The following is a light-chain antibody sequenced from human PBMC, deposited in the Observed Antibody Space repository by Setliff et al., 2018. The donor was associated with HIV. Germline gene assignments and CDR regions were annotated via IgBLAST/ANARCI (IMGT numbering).Light chain of an antibody. Sequence: QSVLTQPASVSGSPGQSITISCTGTSNDVGGYNYVAWYQEHPGKAPKLMIYDVSNRPSGVSNRFSGSKSGNTASLTISGLQAEDEADYYCSSYTSSGTPYVFGSGTKV. CDR1: SNDVGGYNY. CDR2: DVS. J-gene: IGLJ1*01. V-gene: IGLV2-14*03. CDR3: SSYTSSGTPYV.